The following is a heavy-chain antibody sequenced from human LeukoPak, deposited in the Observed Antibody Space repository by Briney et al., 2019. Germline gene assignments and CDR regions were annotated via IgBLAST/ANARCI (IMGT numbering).Heavy chain of an antibody. J-gene: IGHJ4*02. CDR2: INHSGST. CDR3: ARLPAVWGATIDF. V-gene: IGHV4-34*01. CDR1: GFTFSSYA. D-gene: IGHD1-26*01. Sequence: GSLRLSCAASGFTFSSYAMSWIRQPPGKGLEWIGEINHSGSTNYNPSLKSRVTISVDTSKNQFSLKLSSVTAADTAVYYCARLPAVWGATIDFWGQGTLVTVSS.